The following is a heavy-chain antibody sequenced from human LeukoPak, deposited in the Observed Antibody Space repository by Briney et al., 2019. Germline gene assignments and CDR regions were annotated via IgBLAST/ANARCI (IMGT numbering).Heavy chain of an antibody. J-gene: IGHJ5*02. CDR3: ARMHSTYWFDP. D-gene: IGHD2-21*01. CDR1: GFTFSSYG. Sequence: GRSLRLSCAASGFTFSSYGMHWVRQAPGKGLGWVAVISFDGSNKYYADSVKGRFTISRDNSKNTLYLQMSSLRAEDTAVYYCARMHSTYWFDPWGQGTLVTVSS. CDR2: ISFDGSNK. V-gene: IGHV3-30*03.